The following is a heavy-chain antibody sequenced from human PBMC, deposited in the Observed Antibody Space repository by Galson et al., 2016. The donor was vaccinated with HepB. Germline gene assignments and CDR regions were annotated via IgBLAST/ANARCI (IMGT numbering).Heavy chain of an antibody. Sequence: SVKVSCKVSGNTLTKLSMHWVRQAPGKGLEWMGGFDPEDGETIYAQKFQGRVTMTEDKSTDTAYMELSSLRSEDTAVYYCATKYYYDNDLRVNGMDVWGQGTTVTV. CDR2: FDPEDGET. CDR3: ATKYYYDNDLRVNGMDV. CDR1: GNTLTKLS. J-gene: IGHJ6*02. D-gene: IGHD3-22*01. V-gene: IGHV1-24*01.